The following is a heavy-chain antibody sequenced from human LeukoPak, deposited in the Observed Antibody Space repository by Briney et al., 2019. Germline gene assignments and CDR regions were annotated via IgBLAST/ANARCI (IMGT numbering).Heavy chain of an antibody. V-gene: IGHV3-7*03. CDR2: IKQDGTEK. CDR3: AGGAGWTAED. Sequence: GGSLRLSCVASGFTSSVYWMTWVRHAPGKGLEWVANIKQDGTEKHYVDSVKGRFTISRDNTENSMYLQMNSLRVEDTAVYFCAGGAGWTAEDWGQGTQVTVSS. D-gene: IGHD3/OR15-3a*01. J-gene: IGHJ4*02. CDR1: GFTSSVYW.